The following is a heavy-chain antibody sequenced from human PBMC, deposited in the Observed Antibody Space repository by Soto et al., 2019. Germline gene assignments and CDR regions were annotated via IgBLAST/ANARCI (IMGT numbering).Heavy chain of an antibody. V-gene: IGHV4-4*07. D-gene: IGHD6-13*01. CDR3: AGDGSWSSGMDV. J-gene: IGHJ6*02. Sequence: SETLSLTCTVSGGSISSYQWSWIRQPAGKGLEWIGRIYTSGSTNYNPSLKSRVTMSVDTSKKQFSLKLSSVTAADTAVYYCAGDGSWSSGMDVWGQGTTVTVSS. CDR1: GGSISSYQ. CDR2: IYTSGST.